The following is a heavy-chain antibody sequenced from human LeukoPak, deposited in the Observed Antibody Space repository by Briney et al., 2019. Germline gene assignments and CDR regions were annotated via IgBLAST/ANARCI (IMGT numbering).Heavy chain of an antibody. J-gene: IGHJ6*02. V-gene: IGHV1-8*01. Sequence: GASVKVSCKASGYTFTSYDINWVRQATGQGLEWMGWMNPNSGNTGYAQKFQGRVTMTRNTSISTAYMGLSSLRSEDTAVYYCARGYCSSTSCYHYYGMDVWGQGTTVTVSS. CDR1: GYTFTSYD. CDR3: ARGYCSSTSCYHYYGMDV. D-gene: IGHD2-2*01. CDR2: MNPNSGNT.